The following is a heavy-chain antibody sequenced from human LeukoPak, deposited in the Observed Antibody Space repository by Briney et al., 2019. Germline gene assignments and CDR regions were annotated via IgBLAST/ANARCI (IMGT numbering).Heavy chain of an antibody. J-gene: IGHJ6*02. CDR2: FYTNGST. V-gene: IGHV4-4*07. Sequence: PSETLSLTCTVSGGSVSSYYWSWFRQPAGKGLEWIGRFYTNGSTNYNPSLKSRVTMSVDTSKNQFSLKLSSVTAADTAVYYCARDRSRPNYYYGMVVWGQGTTLTVSS. CDR3: ARDRSRPNYYYGMVV. CDR1: GGSVSSYY.